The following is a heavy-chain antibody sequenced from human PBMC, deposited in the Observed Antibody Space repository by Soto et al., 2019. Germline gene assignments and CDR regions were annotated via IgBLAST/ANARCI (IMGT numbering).Heavy chain of an antibody. CDR1: GGSVSSGSYY. V-gene: IGHV4-61*01. CDR3: ARENRDYSGYDWLFDY. Sequence: SETLSLTCTVSGGSVSSGSYYWSWIRQPPGKGLEWIGYIYYSGSTNYNPSLKSRVTISVDTSKDQFSLKLSSVTAADTAVYYCARENRDYSGYDWLFDYWGQGTLVTVSS. CDR2: IYYSGST. D-gene: IGHD5-12*01. J-gene: IGHJ4*02.